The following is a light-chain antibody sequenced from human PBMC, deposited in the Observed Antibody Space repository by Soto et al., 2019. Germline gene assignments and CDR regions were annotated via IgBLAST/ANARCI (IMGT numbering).Light chain of an antibody. V-gene: IGKV3-20*01. CDR3: QQYGSSPET. CDR2: DAS. J-gene: IGKJ1*01. CDR1: QSASSY. Sequence: EIVLTQSPATLSLSPWERATLSCRASQSASSYLAWYQQKPGQAPRLLIYDASTRATGIPARFSGSGSGTDFTLTISRLEPEDFAVYYCQQYGSSPETFGQGTKVDIK.